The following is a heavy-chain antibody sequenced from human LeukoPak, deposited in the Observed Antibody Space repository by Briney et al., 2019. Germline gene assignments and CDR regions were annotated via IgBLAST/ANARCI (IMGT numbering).Heavy chain of an antibody. V-gene: IGHV4-34*01. CDR2: IHHSGNT. CDR3: VRGPFCSGGACRDDAFDI. CDR1: GGPFSGYY. J-gene: IGHJ3*02. Sequence: SETLSLTCAVSGGPFSGYYWTWIRQPPGKGLEWIGEIHHSGNTNYNPSLNDRATMSLNTSNNQVYLTLISVTAADTAVYYCVRGPFCSGGACRDDAFDIWGQGTMVTVSS. D-gene: IGHD2-15*01.